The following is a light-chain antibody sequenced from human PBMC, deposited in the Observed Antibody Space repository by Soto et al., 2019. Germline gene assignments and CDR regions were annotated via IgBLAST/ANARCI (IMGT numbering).Light chain of an antibody. Sequence: EIVMTQSPATLSVSPGEGATLSCRASQSVYWDLAWYQQKPGQAPRLLIYGASTRATCIPARLSGSGSGTEFALTITGLHSEDFAVYYWQQYANWPPFTFGGGAKVEI. CDR2: GAS. CDR1: QSVYWD. V-gene: IGKV3-15*01. J-gene: IGKJ4*01. CDR3: QQYANWPPFT.